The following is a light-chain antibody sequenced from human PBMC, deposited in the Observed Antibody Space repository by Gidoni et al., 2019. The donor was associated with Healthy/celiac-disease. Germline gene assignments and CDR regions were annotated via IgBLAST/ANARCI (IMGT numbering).Light chain of an antibody. J-gene: IGKJ1*01. Sequence: EIVMTQSPATLSVSPGERVTLSCRARQSVGSNLAWYQQKPGQAPRLLIYGASTRATGIPARFSGSGSGTEFTLTISSLQSEDFAVYYCQQYNDWPRTFGQXTKVEIK. CDR2: GAS. CDR3: QQYNDWPRT. V-gene: IGKV3-15*01. CDR1: QSVGSN.